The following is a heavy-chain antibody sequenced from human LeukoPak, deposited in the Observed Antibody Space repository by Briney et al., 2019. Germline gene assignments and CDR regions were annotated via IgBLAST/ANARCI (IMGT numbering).Heavy chain of an antibody. CDR1: GFTFSNYA. CDR2: ISGSGGST. Sequence: GGSLRLSCAASGFTFSNYAMSWVRQAPGKGLEWVSGISGSGGSTYYADSVKGRFTISRDNSKNTLYLQMNSLRVEDTAVYYCAVTIAAACTGYWGQGTLVTVSS. J-gene: IGHJ4*02. CDR3: AVTIAAACTGY. D-gene: IGHD6-13*01. V-gene: IGHV3-23*01.